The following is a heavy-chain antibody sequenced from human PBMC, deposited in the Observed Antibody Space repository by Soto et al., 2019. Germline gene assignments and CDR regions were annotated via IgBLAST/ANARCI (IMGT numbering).Heavy chain of an antibody. CDR2: IYYSGNT. Sequence: PSETLSLTCSFSSASLSSSTYYLSWIRQPPGRGPEWIGSIYYSGNTYYKQSLKSRVSISIDTSRNQFSLKLTSVTAADTGVYYCASSSPFHYWGPGILVTILL. D-gene: IGHD6-6*01. V-gene: IGHV4-39*01. CDR1: SASLSSSTYY. J-gene: IGHJ4*02. CDR3: ASSSPFHY.